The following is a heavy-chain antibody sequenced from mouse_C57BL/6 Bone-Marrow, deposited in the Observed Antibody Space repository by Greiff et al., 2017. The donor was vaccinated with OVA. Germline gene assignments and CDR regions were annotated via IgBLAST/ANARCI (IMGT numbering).Heavy chain of an antibody. D-gene: IGHD3-3*01. CDR2: IYPGSGST. CDR3: AREDRVWFAY. J-gene: IGHJ3*01. V-gene: IGHV1-55*01. CDR1: GYTFTSYW. Sequence: QVQLQQPGAELVKPGASVKMSCKASGYTFTSYWITWVKQRPGQGLEWIGDIYPGSGSTNYNEKFKSKATLTVDTSSITAYMQLSNLTSEDSAVYYCAREDRVWFAYWGQGTLVTVSA.